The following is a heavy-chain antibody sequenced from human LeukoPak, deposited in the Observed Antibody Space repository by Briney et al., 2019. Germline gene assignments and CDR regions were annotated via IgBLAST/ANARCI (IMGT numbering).Heavy chain of an antibody. D-gene: IGHD3-3*01. CDR3: ASSPPQNAYYDFWSGYYTGYYYYYMDV. CDR2: IYTSGST. Sequence: SETLSLTCTVSGGSISSYYWSWIRQPPGKGLEWIGYIYTSGSTNYNPSLKSRVTISVDTSKNQFSLKLSSVTAADTAVYYCASSPPQNAYYDFWSGYYTGYYYYYMDVWGKGTTVTVSS. J-gene: IGHJ6*03. V-gene: IGHV4-4*09. CDR1: GGSISSYY.